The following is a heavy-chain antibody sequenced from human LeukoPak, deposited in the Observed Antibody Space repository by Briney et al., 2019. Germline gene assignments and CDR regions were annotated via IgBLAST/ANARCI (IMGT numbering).Heavy chain of an antibody. J-gene: IGHJ4*02. CDR1: GGTFSSYA. V-gene: IGHV1-46*01. Sequence: ASVKVSCKASGGTFSSYAISWVRQAPGQGLEWMGIINPSGGSTSYAQKFQGRVTMTRDTSTSTVYMELSSLRSEDTAVYYCARGEVGARAYFDYWGQGTLVTVSS. D-gene: IGHD1-26*01. CDR3: ARGEVGARAYFDY. CDR2: INPSGGST.